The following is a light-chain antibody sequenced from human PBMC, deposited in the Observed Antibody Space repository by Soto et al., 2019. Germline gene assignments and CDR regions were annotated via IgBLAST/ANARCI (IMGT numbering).Light chain of an antibody. J-gene: IGKJ1*01. V-gene: IGKV3-11*01. CDR3: QQRSNWPPSIT. CDR1: QSVTTF. Sequence: EIVLTHSPATLSLSPWESATLSFRASQSVTTFLAWYQQKPGQAPRLLIYDASDRAPGIPARFSGSGSATDFTLTINNLEPEDFAVYYCQQRSNWPPSITFGQGTKVDIK. CDR2: DAS.